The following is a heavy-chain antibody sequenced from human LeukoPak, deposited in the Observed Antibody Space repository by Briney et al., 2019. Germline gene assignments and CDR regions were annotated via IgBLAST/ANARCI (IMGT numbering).Heavy chain of an antibody. CDR1: GYTFTGYY. D-gene: IGHD3-22*01. V-gene: IGHV1-2*02. J-gene: IGHJ4*02. Sequence: ASVKVSCKASGYTFTGYYMHWVRQPPGQGLEWMGWINPNSGGTNYAQKFQGRVTMTRDTSISTAYMELSRLRSDDTAVYYCARSYDSSGYSDYWGQGTLVTVSS. CDR3: ARSYDSSGYSDY. CDR2: INPNSGGT.